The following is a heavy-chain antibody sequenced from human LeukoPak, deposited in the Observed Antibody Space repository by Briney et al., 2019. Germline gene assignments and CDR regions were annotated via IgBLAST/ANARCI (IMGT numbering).Heavy chain of an antibody. CDR2: ISSRSSYI. J-gene: IGHJ4*02. CDR3: ARGGTAMTHHLDY. D-gene: IGHD5-18*01. CDR1: GFTFGSYS. Sequence: GGSLRLSCAASGFTFGSYSMNWVRQAPGKGLEWVSSISSRSSYIYYADSVKGRFTTSRDNAKNSLYLQMNSLRAEDTAVYYCARGGTAMTHHLDYWGQGTLVTVSS. V-gene: IGHV3-21*01.